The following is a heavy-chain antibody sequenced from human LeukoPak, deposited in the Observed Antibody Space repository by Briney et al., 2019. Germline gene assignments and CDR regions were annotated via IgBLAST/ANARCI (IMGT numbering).Heavy chain of an antibody. Sequence: GGSLRLSCAASRFTFSSYAMSWVRQAPGKGLEWVSAISGSGGVTYYADSVKGRFTISRDNAKNSLYLQMNSLRAEDTAVYYCATSRGSWPDYFDYWGQGTLVTVSS. J-gene: IGHJ4*02. V-gene: IGHV3-23*01. CDR3: ATSRGSWPDYFDY. CDR2: ISGSGGVT. CDR1: RFTFSSYA. D-gene: IGHD6-13*01.